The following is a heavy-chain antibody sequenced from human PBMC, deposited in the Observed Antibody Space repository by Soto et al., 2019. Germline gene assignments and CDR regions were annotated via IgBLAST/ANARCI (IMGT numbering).Heavy chain of an antibody. CDR1: GYTFTGYY. CDR3: ARDLGSYDYVWGSYRAGYYFDY. Sequence: GASVKVSCKASGYTFTGYYMHWVRQAPGQGLEWMGWINPNSGGTNYAQKFQGRVTMTRDTSISTAYMELSRLRSDDTAVYYCARDLGSYDYVWGSYRAGYYFDYWGQGTLVTVSS. CDR2: INPNSGGT. V-gene: IGHV1-2*02. J-gene: IGHJ4*02. D-gene: IGHD3-16*02.